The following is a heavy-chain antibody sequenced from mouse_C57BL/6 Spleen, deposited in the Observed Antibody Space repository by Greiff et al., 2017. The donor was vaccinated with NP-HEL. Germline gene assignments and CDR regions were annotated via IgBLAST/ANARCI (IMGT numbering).Heavy chain of an antibody. D-gene: IGHD1-1*01. CDR3: ASGNYGSSYWYFDV. CDR1: GYTFTSYW. V-gene: IGHV1-52*01. Sequence: QVQLQQPGAELVRPGSSVKLSCKASGYTFTSYWIHWVKQRPIQGLEWIGNIDPSDSETHYNQKFKDKATLTVDKSSSTAYMQLSSLTSEDSAVYYCASGNYGSSYWYFDVWGTGTTVTVSS. J-gene: IGHJ1*03. CDR2: IDPSDSET.